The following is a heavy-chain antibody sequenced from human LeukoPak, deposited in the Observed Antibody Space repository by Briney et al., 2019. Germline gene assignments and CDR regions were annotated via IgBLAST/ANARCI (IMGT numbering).Heavy chain of an antibody. CDR2: IKNDGSYT. J-gene: IGHJ4*02. CDR3: VRDDGHYGVDY. Sequence: GRSLRLSCAASGFTFSSHWMHCVRQPPGKGLVCVSRIKNDGSYTSNVDSVEGRFTISRDNAKNTLHLQMNSVRAEDTAVYYCVRDDGHYGVDYWGQGTLVTVSS. D-gene: IGHD3-22*01. CDR1: GFTFSSHW. V-gene: IGHV3-74*01.